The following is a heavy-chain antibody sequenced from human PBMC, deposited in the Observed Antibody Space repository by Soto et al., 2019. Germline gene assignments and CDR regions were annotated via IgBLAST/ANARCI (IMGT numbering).Heavy chain of an antibody. J-gene: IGHJ4*01. Sequence: GASVKVSGKASGYTFTSYGISWVRQAPGQGLEWMGWISAYNGNTNYAQKLQGRVTMTTDTSTSTAYMELRSLRSDDTAVYYCARDHSSGWYQRAYFDYWGQGTLVTVSS. CDR2: ISAYNGNT. D-gene: IGHD6-19*01. V-gene: IGHV1-18*01. CDR1: GYTFTSYG. CDR3: ARDHSSGWYQRAYFDY.